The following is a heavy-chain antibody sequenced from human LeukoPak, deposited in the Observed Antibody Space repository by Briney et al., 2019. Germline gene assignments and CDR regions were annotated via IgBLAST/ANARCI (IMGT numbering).Heavy chain of an antibody. CDR1: GFTVSSNY. J-gene: IGHJ4*02. CDR2: IYSGGIT. V-gene: IGHV3-53*01. CDR3: ARATAGTVMAVDY. Sequence: GGSLRLSCAASGFTVSSNYTSWVRQAPGKGLEWVSVIYSGGITYYADSVKGRFTISRDNSKNTLYPQMNSLRAEDTAVYYCARATAGTVMAVDYWGQGTLVTVSS. D-gene: IGHD6-13*01.